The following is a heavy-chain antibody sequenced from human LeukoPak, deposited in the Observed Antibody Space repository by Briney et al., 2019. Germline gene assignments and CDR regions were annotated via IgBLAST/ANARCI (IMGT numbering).Heavy chain of an antibody. Sequence: PSETLSLTCTVSGASMSTYYWSWIRQPPGKGLEWIAYIYHSGSTNYNPSLKSRVTISVDTSKNQFSLKLRSVTAADTAVYYCARVTGYMIEDYFDYWGQGTLVTVSS. D-gene: IGHD3-22*01. CDR1: GASMSTYY. CDR2: IYHSGST. CDR3: ARVTGYMIEDYFDY. J-gene: IGHJ4*02. V-gene: IGHV4-59*01.